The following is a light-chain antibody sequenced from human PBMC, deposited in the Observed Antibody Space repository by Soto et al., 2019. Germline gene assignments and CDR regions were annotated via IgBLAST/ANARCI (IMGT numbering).Light chain of an antibody. CDR1: QSISVW. Sequence: DIQMTQSPSTLSASVGDRVTITCRASQSISVWLAWYQQKPGKAPKFLIYQASDLESGVPSRFSGSGSGTEFTLTISSLQPDDFANYYCQQYDSFPITFGQGTRLEIK. J-gene: IGKJ5*01. CDR2: QAS. CDR3: QQYDSFPIT. V-gene: IGKV1-5*03.